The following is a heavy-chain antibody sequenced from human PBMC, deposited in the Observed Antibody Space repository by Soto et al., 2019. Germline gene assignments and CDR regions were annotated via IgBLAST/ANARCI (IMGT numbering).Heavy chain of an antibody. D-gene: IGHD4-4*01. CDR2: IDPSDSYT. Sequence: PGESLKISCKGSGYSFTSYWISWVRQMPGKGLEWMGRIDPSDSYTNYSPSFQGHVTISAGKSISTAYLQWSSLRASDTAMYYCARRMTTVTEYYYYGMDVWGQGTTVTSP. CDR3: ARRMTTVTEYYYYGMDV. CDR1: GYSFTSYW. J-gene: IGHJ6*02. V-gene: IGHV5-10-1*01.